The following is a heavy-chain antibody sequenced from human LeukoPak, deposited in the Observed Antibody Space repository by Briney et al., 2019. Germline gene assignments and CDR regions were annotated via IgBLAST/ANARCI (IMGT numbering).Heavy chain of an antibody. CDR1: GGSLDSFY. Sequence: PSETLSLTCTVSGGSLDSFYWSWIRQPPGKGLEYNGYIYYSGTTNYDPSLKGRVTISVDMSKNQFSLKLISVTAADTAVYYCARDPPGKGALDFWGQGTLVTVSS. J-gene: IGHJ4*02. CDR3: ARDPPGKGALDF. V-gene: IGHV4-59*01. CDR2: IYYSGTT. D-gene: IGHD3-16*01.